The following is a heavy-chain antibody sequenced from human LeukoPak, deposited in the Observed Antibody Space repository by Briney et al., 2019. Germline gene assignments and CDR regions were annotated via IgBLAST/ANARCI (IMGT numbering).Heavy chain of an antibody. D-gene: IGHD3-10*02. CDR2: ISSSGSTI. Sequence: GGSLRLSCAASGFTSSIYPMHWVRQAPGEGLEWVSYISSSGSTIYYADSVKGRFTISRDNAKNSLYLQMNSLRAEDTAVYYCAELGITMIGGVWGKGTTVTISS. J-gene: IGHJ6*04. CDR3: AELGITMIGGV. CDR1: GFTSSIYP. V-gene: IGHV3-48*03.